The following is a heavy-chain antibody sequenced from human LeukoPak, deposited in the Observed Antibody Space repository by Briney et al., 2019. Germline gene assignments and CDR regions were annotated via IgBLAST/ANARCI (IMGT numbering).Heavy chain of an antibody. V-gene: IGHV3-21*04. CDR3: AKDHFSEVPNY. CDR1: GFTFSNYG. CDR2: ISSSSSYI. J-gene: IGHJ4*02. D-gene: IGHD3-3*02. Sequence: PGGSLRLSCAASGFTFSNYGMHWVRQAPGKGLEWVSSISSSSSYIYYADSVKGRFTISRDNAKNTLYLQMNSLRAEDTAVYYCAKDHFSEVPNYWGQGTLVTVSS.